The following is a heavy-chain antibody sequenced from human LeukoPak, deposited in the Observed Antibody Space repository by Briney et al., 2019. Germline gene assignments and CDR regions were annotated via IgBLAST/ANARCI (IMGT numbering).Heavy chain of an antibody. D-gene: IGHD3-22*01. V-gene: IGHV7-4-1*02. Sequence: ASVRVSCKASGYIFTSYVLHWVRQAPGQGLEWMGWINTNTGNPTYAQGFTGRFVFSLDTSVSTAYLQISSLKADDTAMYYCARGDYETHGYQTRWGQGTLVTVSS. J-gene: IGHJ4*02. CDR1: GYIFTSYV. CDR2: INTNTGNP. CDR3: ARGDYETHGYQTR.